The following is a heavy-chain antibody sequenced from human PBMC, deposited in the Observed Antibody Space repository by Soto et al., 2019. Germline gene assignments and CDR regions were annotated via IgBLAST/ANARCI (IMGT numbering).Heavy chain of an antibody. CDR2: ISSSSSTI. V-gene: IGHV3-48*01. J-gene: IGHJ3*02. CDR3: ARARNYDYIWGSYRYGSDI. D-gene: IGHD3-16*02. Sequence: ESGGGLVQPGGSLRLSCAASGFTFSSYSMNWVRQAPGKGLEWVSYISSSSSTIYYADSVKGRFTISRDNAKNSLYLQMNSLRAEDTAVYYCARARNYDYIWGSYRYGSDIWGQGTMVTVSS. CDR1: GFTFSSYS.